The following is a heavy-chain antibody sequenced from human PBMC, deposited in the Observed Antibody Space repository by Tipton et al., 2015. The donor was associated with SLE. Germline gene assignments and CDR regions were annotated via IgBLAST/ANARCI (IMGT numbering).Heavy chain of an antibody. CDR2: IYHSGST. J-gene: IGHJ5*02. V-gene: IGHV4-34*01. CDR1: GGSFSGYY. D-gene: IGHD3-10*02. CDR3: VRDVRVTTRGNWFDP. Sequence: TLSLTCAVYGGSFSGYYWSWIRQPPGKGLEWIGEIYHSGSTNYNPSLKSRVTISVDTSKNQFSLKVTSVTAADTAVYYCVRDVRVTTRGNWFDPWGQGTLVTVSS.